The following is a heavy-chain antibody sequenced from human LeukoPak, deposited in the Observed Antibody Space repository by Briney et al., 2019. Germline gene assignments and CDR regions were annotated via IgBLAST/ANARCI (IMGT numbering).Heavy chain of an antibody. V-gene: IGHV1-8*01. CDR3: ATGYSSGWYGYYYGMDV. CDR1: GCTFTGYD. Sequence: ASVKVSCKASGCTFTGYDLNWVRQATGQGLEWMGWMNPNSGNTGYAQKFQGRVTMTRNTSISTAYMELSSLRSEDTAVYYCATGYSSGWYGYYYGMDVWGQGTTVTVSS. J-gene: IGHJ6*02. D-gene: IGHD6-19*01. CDR2: MNPNSGNT.